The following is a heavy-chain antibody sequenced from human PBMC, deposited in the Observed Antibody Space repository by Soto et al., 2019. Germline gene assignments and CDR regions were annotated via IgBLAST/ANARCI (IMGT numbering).Heavy chain of an antibody. CDR2: ISGSGGST. V-gene: IGHV3-23*01. J-gene: IGHJ6*02. Sequence: EVQLLESGGGLVQPGGSLRLSCAASGFTFSSYAMSWVRQAPGKGLEWVSAISGSGGSTYYADSVKGRFTISRDNSKNTLYLQVNSVRAEDTAVYYCEKISGIKIFRGVSVWGQGTTDNVFS. CDR1: GFTFSSYA. D-gene: IGHD3-9*01. CDR3: EKISGIKIFRGVSV.